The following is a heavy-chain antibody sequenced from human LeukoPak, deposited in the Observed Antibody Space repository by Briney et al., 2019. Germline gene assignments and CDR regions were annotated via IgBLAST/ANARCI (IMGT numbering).Heavy chain of an antibody. V-gene: IGHV4-30-2*01. CDR2: IYHSGGT. J-gene: IGHJ4*02. CDR1: GGSISSGGYS. CDR3: ARVHSSSWYADY. D-gene: IGHD6-13*01. Sequence: PSETLSLTCAVSGGSISSGGYSWSWIRQPPGKGLEWIGYIYHSGGTYYNPSLKSRVTISVDRSKNQFSLKLSSVTATDTAVYYCARVHSSSWYADYWGQGTLVTVSS.